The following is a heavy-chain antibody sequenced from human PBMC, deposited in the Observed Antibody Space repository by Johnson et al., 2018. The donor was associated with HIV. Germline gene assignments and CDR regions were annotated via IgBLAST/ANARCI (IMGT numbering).Heavy chain of an antibody. CDR1: GFTFNTYT. CDR3: ARLRITMVRGGPDAFDI. Sequence: VQLLESGGGVVQPGRSLRLSCAASGFTFNTYTMHWVRQAPGKGLEWVAVISYDGSNKYYADSVKGRFTISRDNSKNTLYLQMNSLRPEDTAVYYCARLRITMVRGGPDAFDIWGQGIMVTVSS. V-gene: IGHV3-30-3*01. J-gene: IGHJ3*02. D-gene: IGHD3-10*01. CDR2: ISYDGSNK.